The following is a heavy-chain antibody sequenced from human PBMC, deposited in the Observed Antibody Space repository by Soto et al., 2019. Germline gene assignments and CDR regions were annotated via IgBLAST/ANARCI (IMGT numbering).Heavy chain of an antibody. CDR2: IYYSGST. V-gene: IGHV4-39*01. CDR3: MLGSGWKDFDY. J-gene: IGHJ4*02. Sequence: SETLSLTCTVSGGSLSSSSYYWGLIRQPPGKGLEWIGNIYYSGSTYYNPSLKSRVTISVDTSKNQFSLKLSSVTAADTAVYYCMLGSGWKDFDYWGQGTLVTVSS. CDR1: GGSLSSSSYY. D-gene: IGHD3-22*01.